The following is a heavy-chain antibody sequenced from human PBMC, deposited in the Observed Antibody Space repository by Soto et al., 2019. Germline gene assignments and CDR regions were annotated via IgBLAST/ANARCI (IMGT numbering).Heavy chain of an antibody. CDR2: ISAYNGNT. J-gene: IGHJ6*02. CDR1: GYTFTSYG. Sequence: QVQLVQSGAEVKKPGASVKVSCKASGYTFTSYGISWVRQAPGQGLEWMGWISAYNGNTNYAQKLQGRVTMTTDTSTSTAYMELRSLRSDDTAVYYCASAYYDILTGYYYYGMDVWGQGPTVTVSS. D-gene: IGHD3-9*01. V-gene: IGHV1-18*01. CDR3: ASAYYDILTGYYYYGMDV.